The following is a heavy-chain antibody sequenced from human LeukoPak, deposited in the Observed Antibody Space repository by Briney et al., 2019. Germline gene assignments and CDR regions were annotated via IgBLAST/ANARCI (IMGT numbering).Heavy chain of an antibody. Sequence: SETLSLTCAVYGGSFSGYYWSWIRQPPGKGLEWIGEINHSGSANYNPSLKSRVTISVDTSKNQFSLKLSSVTAADTAVYYCARLPTANYYYYYMDVWGKGTTVTVSS. CDR1: GGSFSGYY. V-gene: IGHV4-34*01. CDR2: INHSGSA. J-gene: IGHJ6*03. CDR3: ARLPTANYYYYYMDV. D-gene: IGHD5-18*01.